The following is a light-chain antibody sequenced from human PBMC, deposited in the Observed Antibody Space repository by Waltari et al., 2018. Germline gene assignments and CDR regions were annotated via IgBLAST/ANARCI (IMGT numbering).Light chain of an antibody. Sequence: EIVLTQSPATLSLSPGERATLPCRASQSVDNQLAWYQQKPGQAPRLLIYDASNRATGSPARFSGSGSGTDFTLTISSLEPEDFALYYCQQRSHWPPGFGGGTKVEIK. CDR3: QQRSHWPPG. CDR2: DAS. CDR1: QSVDNQ. V-gene: IGKV3-11*01. J-gene: IGKJ4*01.